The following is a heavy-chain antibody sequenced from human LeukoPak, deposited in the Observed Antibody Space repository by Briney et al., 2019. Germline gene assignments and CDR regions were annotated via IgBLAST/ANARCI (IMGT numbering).Heavy chain of an antibody. CDR3: ARRNHDFRSGYYTDY. J-gene: IGHJ4*02. CDR1: GGSFSGYY. Sequence: PSETLSLTCAVFGGSFSGYYWSWIRQPPGKGLEWIGEINHSGSTNYNPSLKSRVTILVDTSKNHFSLKLSSVTAADTAVYYCARRNHDFRSGYYTDYWGQGTLVTVSS. D-gene: IGHD3-3*01. CDR2: INHSGST. V-gene: IGHV4-34*01.